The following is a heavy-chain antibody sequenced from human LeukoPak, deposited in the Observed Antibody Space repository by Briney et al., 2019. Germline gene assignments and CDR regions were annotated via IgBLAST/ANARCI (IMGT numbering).Heavy chain of an antibody. CDR3: ARHHPFGEI. CDR1: GGSISSYY. D-gene: IGHD3-10*01. Sequence: PSETLSPTCTVSGGSISSYYWSWIRQPPGKGPEWIGYIYYSGSTNYNPSLKSRVTISVDTSKNQFSLKLSSVTAADTAVYYCARHHPFGEIWGQGTLVTVSS. V-gene: IGHV4-59*08. J-gene: IGHJ4*02. CDR2: IYYSGST.